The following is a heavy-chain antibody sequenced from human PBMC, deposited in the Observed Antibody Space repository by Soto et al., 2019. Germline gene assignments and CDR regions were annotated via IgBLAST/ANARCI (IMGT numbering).Heavy chain of an antibody. V-gene: IGHV1-69*13. D-gene: IGHD3-22*01. Sequence: GASVKVSCTASGGTFSSYAISWVRQAPGQGLEWMGGIIPIFGTANYAQKFQGRVTITADESTSTAYMELSSLRSEDTAVYYCARDSSRQWTKRRPDSSGYLHLDYWGQGTLVTVSS. CDR3: ARDSSRQWTKRRPDSSGYLHLDY. CDR2: IIPIFGTA. CDR1: GGTFSSYA. J-gene: IGHJ4*02.